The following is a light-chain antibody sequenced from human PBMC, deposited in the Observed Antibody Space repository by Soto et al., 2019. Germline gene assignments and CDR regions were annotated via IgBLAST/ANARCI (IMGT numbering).Light chain of an antibody. CDR2: EVT. V-gene: IGLV2-14*02. CDR1: RSDLGSYNS. J-gene: IGLJ2*01. CDR3: SSYAGSKNYVV. Sequence: QSVLTQPASVSGSPGESITISCTGTRSDLGSYNSIAWYQQHPGKAPRVLIFEVTKRPSGISNRFSGSKSGSTASLTVSGLQAEDEADYYCSSYAGSKNYVVFGGGTQRTVL.